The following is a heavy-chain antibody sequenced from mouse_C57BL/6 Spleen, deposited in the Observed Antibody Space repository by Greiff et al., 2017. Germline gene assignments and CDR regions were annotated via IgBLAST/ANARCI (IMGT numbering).Heavy chain of an antibody. CDR1: GFTFSDYY. J-gene: IGHJ1*03. CDR3: ARAGYGSSSRDFDV. CDR2: INYDGSST. V-gene: IGHV5-16*01. Sequence: EVMLVESEGGLVQPGSSMKLSCTASGFTFSDYYMAWVRQVPEKGLEWVANINYDGSSTYYLDSLKSRFIISRDNAKNILYLQMSSLKSEDTATYYCARAGYGSSSRDFDVWGTGTTVTVSS. D-gene: IGHD1-1*01.